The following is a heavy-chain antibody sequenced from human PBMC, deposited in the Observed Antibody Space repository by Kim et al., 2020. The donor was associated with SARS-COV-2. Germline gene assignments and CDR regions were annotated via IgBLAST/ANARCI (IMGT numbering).Heavy chain of an antibody. J-gene: IGHJ5*02. CDR1: GGSFSGYY. D-gene: IGHD3-10*01. Sequence: SETLSLTCAVYGGSFSGYYWSWIRQPPGKGLEWIGEINHSGSTNYNPSLKSRVTISVDTSKNQFSLTLSSVTAADTAVYYCARGPPYGSGSYYVSARGRSLRFDPWGQGTLVTVSS. CDR3: ARGPPYGSGSYYVSARGRSLRFDP. V-gene: IGHV4-34*01. CDR2: INHSGST.